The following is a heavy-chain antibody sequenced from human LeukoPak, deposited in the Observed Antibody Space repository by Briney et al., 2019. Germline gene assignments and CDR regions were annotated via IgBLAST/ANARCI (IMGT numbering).Heavy chain of an antibody. Sequence: SLRLSCAASGFTFDDYAMHWVRQAPGKGLEWVSGISWNSGSIGYADSVKGRFTISRDNAKNSLYLQMNSLRAEDTALYYCAKDKYGDYAGWFDPWGQGTLVTVSS. CDR2: ISWNSGSI. CDR3: AKDKYGDYAGWFDP. CDR1: GFTFDDYA. D-gene: IGHD4-17*01. J-gene: IGHJ5*02. V-gene: IGHV3-9*01.